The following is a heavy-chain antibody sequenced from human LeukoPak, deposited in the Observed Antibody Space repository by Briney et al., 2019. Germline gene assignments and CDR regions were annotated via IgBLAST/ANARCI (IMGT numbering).Heavy chain of an antibody. Sequence: GESLKISCKGSGYSFTSYWIGWVRQMPGKGLGWMGIIYPGDSDTRYSPSFQGQVTISADKTISTAYLQWSSLKASDTAIYYCARRDYVPIFDYWGQGTLVTVSS. J-gene: IGHJ4*02. CDR1: GYSFTSYW. CDR3: ARRDYVPIFDY. D-gene: IGHD4-17*01. CDR2: IYPGDSDT. V-gene: IGHV5-51*01.